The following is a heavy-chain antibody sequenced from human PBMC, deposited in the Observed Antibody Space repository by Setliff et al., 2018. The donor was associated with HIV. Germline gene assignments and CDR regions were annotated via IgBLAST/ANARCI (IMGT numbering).Heavy chain of an antibody. J-gene: IGHJ4*02. CDR1: GGSLNSAYY. Sequence: SETLSLTCGVSGGSLNSAYYWGWIRQFPGKGLQWIGSIFYRGTVYYNPFLKSRVNMSLDASKNSFSLNLTSITGADTAVYYCARANFWSGYYGYWGQGTLVTVSS. CDR2: IFYRGTV. CDR3: ARANFWSGYYGY. V-gene: IGHV4-38-2*01. D-gene: IGHD3-3*01.